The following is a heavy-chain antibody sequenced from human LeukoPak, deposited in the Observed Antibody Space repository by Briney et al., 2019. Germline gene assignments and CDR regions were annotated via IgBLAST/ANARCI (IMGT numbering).Heavy chain of an antibody. CDR2: ICGSVSGSGDCT. CDR1: GFSFGSYA. CDR3: ARDLGYGDYSPFDY. Sequence: GGSLRLSCAASGFSFGSYAMSWVRQAAGKGLEWVSEICGSVSGSGDCTHYADSVKGRFTISRDNSKNTLYLQMNSLRAEDTAVYYCARDLGYGDYSPFDYWGQGTLVTVSS. D-gene: IGHD4-17*01. V-gene: IGHV3-23*01. J-gene: IGHJ4*02.